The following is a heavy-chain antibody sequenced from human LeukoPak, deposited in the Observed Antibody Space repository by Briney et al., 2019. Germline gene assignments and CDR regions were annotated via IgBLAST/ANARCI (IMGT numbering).Heavy chain of an antibody. D-gene: IGHD5-12*01. CDR1: GFTFSGNT. CDR3: ARAGRDGYSGYDFDY. V-gene: IGHV3-64*01. J-gene: IGHJ4*02. CDR2: ISSNGGST. Sequence: PGGSLRLSCAASGFTFSGNTMTWVRQAPGKELGYVSAISSNGGSTYYANSVKGRFTISRDNSKTTLYLQMGSLRAEDMAVYYCARAGRDGYSGYDFDYWGQGTLVTVSS.